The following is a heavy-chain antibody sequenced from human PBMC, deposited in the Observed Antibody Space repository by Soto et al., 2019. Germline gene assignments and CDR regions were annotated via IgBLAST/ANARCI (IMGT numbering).Heavy chain of an antibody. V-gene: IGHV3-15*01. CDR2: NKSKTDGGTT. Sequence: GGSLRLSCAASGFTFSNAWMSWVRQAPGKGLEWVGRNKSKTDGGTTDYAAPVKGRFTISRDDSKNTLYLQMNSLKTEDTAVYYCTTRPYALVRGLDYWGQGTLGTVS. J-gene: IGHJ4*02. CDR3: TTRPYALVRGLDY. CDR1: GFTFSNAW. D-gene: IGHD3-10*02.